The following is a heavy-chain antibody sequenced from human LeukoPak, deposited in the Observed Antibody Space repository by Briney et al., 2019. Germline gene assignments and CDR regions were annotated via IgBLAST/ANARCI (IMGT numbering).Heavy chain of an antibody. J-gene: IGHJ4*02. CDR2: ISGSGTST. V-gene: IGHV3-23*01. CDR3: AKGRGLYYGSGSFPIES. CDR1: GFTFSSYA. Sequence: PGGSLRLSCAASGFTFSSYAMSWVRQAPGKGLEWVSGISGSGTSTYYADSVKGRFTISRDNSKNTLYLQMNSLRAEDTAVYYCAKGRGLYYGSGSFPIESWGQGTLVTVSS. D-gene: IGHD3-10*01.